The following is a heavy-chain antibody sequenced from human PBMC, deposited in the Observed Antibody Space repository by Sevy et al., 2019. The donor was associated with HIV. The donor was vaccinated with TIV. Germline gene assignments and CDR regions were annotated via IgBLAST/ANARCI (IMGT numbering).Heavy chain of an antibody. J-gene: IGHJ4*02. CDR1: GGSISSGGYS. D-gene: IGHD2-2*01. CDR2: IYHSGST. V-gene: IGHV4-30-2*01. Sequence: SETLSLTCAVSGGSISSGGYSWSWIRQPPGQGLEWIGYIYHSGSTYYNPSLKSRVTISVDRSKNQFSLKLSSVTAADTAVYYCARFVVVPAALRYFDYWGQGTLVTVSS. CDR3: ARFVVVPAALRYFDY.